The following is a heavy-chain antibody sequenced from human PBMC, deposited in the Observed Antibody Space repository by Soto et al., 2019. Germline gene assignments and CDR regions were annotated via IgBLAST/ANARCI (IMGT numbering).Heavy chain of an antibody. CDR1: GDSMTSSSYY. J-gene: IGHJ6*02. CDR2: IYYSERTSYNSGST. V-gene: IGHV4-39*07. CDR3: ASSPVTGIYYAMDV. D-gene: IGHD6-19*01. Sequence: PSETLSLTCTVSGDSMTSSSYYRGWIRQPPGKGLEWIGSIYYSERTSYNSGSTYYSPSLKSRVTISGDTSMSQFSLKLSSVTAADTAVYYCASSPVTGIYYAMDVWGQGTTVTVSS.